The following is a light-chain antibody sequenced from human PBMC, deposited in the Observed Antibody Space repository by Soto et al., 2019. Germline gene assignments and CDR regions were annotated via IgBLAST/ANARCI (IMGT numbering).Light chain of an antibody. CDR3: QQYGSSPMYT. CDR2: GAS. Sequence: EIVLTQSPGTLSLSPGERATLSCRASQIVSTSYLAWYQQKPGQAPRLLIYGASSRATGIPDRFSGSGSGTDFTLTISRLEPDDFAVYYCQQYGSSPMYTFGQGTKLEIK. CDR1: QIVSTSY. V-gene: IGKV3-20*01. J-gene: IGKJ2*01.